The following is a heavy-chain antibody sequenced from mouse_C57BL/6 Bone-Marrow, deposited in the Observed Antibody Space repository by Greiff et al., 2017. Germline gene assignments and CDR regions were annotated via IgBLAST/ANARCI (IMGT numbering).Heavy chain of an antibody. CDR3: TTGGYYYAMDY. J-gene: IGHJ4*01. Sequence: EVMLVESGAELVRPGASVKSSCTASGFNIKDDYMHWVKPRPEQGLEWIGWIDPENGDTAYASKFQGKATITADTSSNTAYLQLSSLTSEDTAVYYCTTGGYYYAMDYWGQGTSVTVSS. V-gene: IGHV14-4*01. CDR2: IDPENGDT. CDR1: GFNIKDDY. D-gene: IGHD2-2*01.